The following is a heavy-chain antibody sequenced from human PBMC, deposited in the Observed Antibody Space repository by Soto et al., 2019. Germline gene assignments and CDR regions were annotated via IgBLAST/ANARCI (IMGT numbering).Heavy chain of an antibody. Sequence: QVQLQESGPGLVKPSQTLSLTCTVSGGSISSGGYYWSWIRQHPGKGLEWIGYIYYSGSTYYNPSLKSRVTISVDTSKNQFSLKLSSVTAADTAVYYCARERGSGSYLPYYYYYYMDVWGKGTTVTVSS. CDR3: ARERGSGSYLPYYYYYYMDV. J-gene: IGHJ6*03. V-gene: IGHV4-31*03. CDR1: GGSISSGGYY. CDR2: IYYSGST. D-gene: IGHD3-10*01.